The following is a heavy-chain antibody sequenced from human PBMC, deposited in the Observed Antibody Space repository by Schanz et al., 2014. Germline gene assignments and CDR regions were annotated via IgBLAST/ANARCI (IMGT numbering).Heavy chain of an antibody. CDR2: ILGLASTT. V-gene: IGHV3-23*01. Sequence: EVQLLESGGGLVQPGGSLRLSCLASGFAFSSYGMNWLRQAPGKGLEWVSAILGLASTTYYADSVKGRFTISRDNSKNLLYLQMNSLRAEDTAVYYCARGLIAAAGGAFDYWGQGTLVAVSS. J-gene: IGHJ4*02. CDR3: ARGLIAAAGGAFDY. D-gene: IGHD6-13*01. CDR1: GFAFSSYG.